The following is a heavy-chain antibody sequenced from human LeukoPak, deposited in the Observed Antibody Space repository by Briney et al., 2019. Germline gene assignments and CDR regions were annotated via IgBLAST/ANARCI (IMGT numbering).Heavy chain of an antibody. CDR1: GYIFTSYW. Sequence: GESLKISCKGSGYIFTSYWIGWVRQMPGKGLEWMGIIYPGDSDTRYSPSFQGQVTISADKSISTAYLQWSSLKASDTAMYYCAQSDYYDSSGYSGAFDIWGQGTMVTVSS. V-gene: IGHV5-51*01. D-gene: IGHD3-22*01. CDR2: IYPGDSDT. CDR3: AQSDYYDSSGYSGAFDI. J-gene: IGHJ3*02.